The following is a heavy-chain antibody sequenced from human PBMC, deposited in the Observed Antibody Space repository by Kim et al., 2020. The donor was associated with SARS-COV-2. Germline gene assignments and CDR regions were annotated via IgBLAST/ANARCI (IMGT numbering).Heavy chain of an antibody. CDR1: GGSISSSSYY. D-gene: IGHD2-2*01. J-gene: IGHJ4*02. Sequence: SETLSLTCTVSGGSISSSSYYWGWIRQPPGKGLEWIGSIYYSGSTYYNPSLKSRVTISVDTSKNQFSLKLSSVTAADTAVYYCARYRSQLGLFDYWGQGTLVTVSS. V-gene: IGHV4-39*07. CDR3: ARYRSQLGLFDY. CDR2: IYYSGST.